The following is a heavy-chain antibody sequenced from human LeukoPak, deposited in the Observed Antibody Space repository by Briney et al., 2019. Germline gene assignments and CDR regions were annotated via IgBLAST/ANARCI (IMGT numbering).Heavy chain of an antibody. J-gene: IGHJ6*03. CDR3: ARDKGDYYYYYMDV. CDR1: GFTFSVYS. V-gene: IGHV3-48*01. CDR2: ISTSGSSA. D-gene: IGHD3-10*01. Sequence: GGPLRLSCAGSGFTFSVYSMHWVRQAPGKGLEGCAYISTSGSSAYYTDSVQGRFTISRDNAKNSLYLQMNTLRAEDTAVYYCARDKGDYYYYYMDVWGKGTTVTVSS.